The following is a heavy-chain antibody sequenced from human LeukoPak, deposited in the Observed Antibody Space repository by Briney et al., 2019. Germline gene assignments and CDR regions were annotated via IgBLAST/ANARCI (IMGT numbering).Heavy chain of an antibody. J-gene: IGHJ4*02. V-gene: IGHV4-34*01. D-gene: IGHD3-10*01. CDR2: INHSGST. CDR3: ASYYRKGNDY. CDR1: GGSFSGYY. Sequence: SETLSLTCAVYGGSFSGYYWSWIRQPPGKGLEWIGEINHSGSTNYNPSLKSRVTISVDTSKNQFSLKLSSVTAADTAVYYCASYYRKGNDYWGQGTLVTVSS.